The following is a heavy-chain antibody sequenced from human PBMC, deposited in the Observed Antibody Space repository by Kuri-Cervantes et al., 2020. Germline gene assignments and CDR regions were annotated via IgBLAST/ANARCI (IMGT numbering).Heavy chain of an antibody. CDR3: ARDHSSSWYNYFDY. V-gene: IGHV3-30-3*01. CDR1: GFTFSSYA. D-gene: IGHD6-13*01. Sequence: GGSLRLSCAASGFTFSSYAMHWVRQAPGKGLEWVAVISYDGSNKYYADSVKGRFTISRDNSKNTLYLQVNSLRAEDTAVYYCARDHSSSWYNYFDYWGQGTLVTVSS. CDR2: ISYDGSNK. J-gene: IGHJ4*02.